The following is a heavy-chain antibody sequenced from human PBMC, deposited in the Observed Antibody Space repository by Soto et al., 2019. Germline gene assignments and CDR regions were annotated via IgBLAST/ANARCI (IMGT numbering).Heavy chain of an antibody. V-gene: IGHV1-69*13. CDR3: ARVGPPSPSVIWFFDL. J-gene: IGHJ2*01. CDR2: IIPIFGTA. CDR1: GGTFSRYA. Sequence: SVKVSCKASGGTFSRYAIRWVRQAPGQGLEWMGGIIPIFGTANSAQKFQGRLTITADESTTTVYMELSSLTSEDTAVYYCARVGPPSPSVIWFFDLWGRGTLVTVSS. D-gene: IGHD2-21*01.